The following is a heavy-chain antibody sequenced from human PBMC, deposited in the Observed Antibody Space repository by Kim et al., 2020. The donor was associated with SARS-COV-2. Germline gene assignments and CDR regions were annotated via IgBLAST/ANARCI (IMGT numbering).Heavy chain of an antibody. CDR3: AKERRYCSGGSCSVRFDP. D-gene: IGHD2-15*01. V-gene: IGHV3-23*01. CDR2: MIGIGGSI. J-gene: IGHJ5*02. Sequence: GGSLRLSCEASGFTFRRCSMLYVSKTPVKWPDCVSVMIGIGGSIYYADNVKGRFTLVRENSKNTLYPEMNSLRAEDTSVYYGAKERRYCSGGSCSVRFDPWGQGTLVTVS. CDR1: GFTFRRCS.